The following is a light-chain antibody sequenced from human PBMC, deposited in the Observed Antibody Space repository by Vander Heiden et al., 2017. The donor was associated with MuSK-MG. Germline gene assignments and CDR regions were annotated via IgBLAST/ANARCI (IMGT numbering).Light chain of an antibody. V-gene: IGKV1-39*01. J-gene: IGKJ1*01. CDR1: QSISSY. Sequence: DIQMTQSPSSLSASVGDRVTITCRASQSISSYLNWYQQKPGKAPKLLIYAASSLQSGVPSRFSGSGSGTDFTLTISSLQPEDFATYYCQQSYSILRTFGQGTKVXIK. CDR3: QQSYSILRT. CDR2: AAS.